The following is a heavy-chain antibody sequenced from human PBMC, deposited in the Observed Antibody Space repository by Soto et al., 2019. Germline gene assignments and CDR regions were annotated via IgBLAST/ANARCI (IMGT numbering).Heavy chain of an antibody. CDR1: GASISTNHHN. J-gene: IGHJ5*02. Sequence: PSETLSLTSTVSGASISTNHHNWAWVRQPPGKGLEWMGNIHYRGDTYFNPSLGSRLSMSVDTSKNQFSLKLTSVTAADTAVYYCARLPTGYPNWFDPWGQGTLVTVSS. CDR2: IHYRGDT. D-gene: IGHD3-9*01. CDR3: ARLPTGYPNWFDP. V-gene: IGHV4-39*01.